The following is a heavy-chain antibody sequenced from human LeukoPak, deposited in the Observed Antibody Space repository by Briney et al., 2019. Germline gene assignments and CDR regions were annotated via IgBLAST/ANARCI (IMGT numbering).Heavy chain of an antibody. CDR1: GFTFSHHG. Sequence: GGSLRLSCAASGFTFSHHGMHWVRQAPGKGLEWVANIKQDGSEKYYVDSVKGRFTISRDNAKNFLYLQMNSLRAEDTAVYYCARTYYDILTGYNPYFDYWGQGILVTVSS. D-gene: IGHD3-9*01. CDR2: IKQDGSEK. J-gene: IGHJ4*02. CDR3: ARTYYDILTGYNPYFDY. V-gene: IGHV3-7*01.